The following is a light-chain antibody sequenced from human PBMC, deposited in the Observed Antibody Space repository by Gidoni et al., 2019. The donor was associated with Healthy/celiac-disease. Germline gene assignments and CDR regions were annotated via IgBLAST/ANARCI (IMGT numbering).Light chain of an antibody. CDR1: QSVSSSY. CDR2: GAS. CDR3: QQYGSSPLT. J-gene: IGKJ4*01. V-gene: IGKV3-20*01. Sequence: ETVLTQSPGTLSWSPGERATLSCRASQSVSSSYLAWYQQKPGQAPRLLIYGASSRATGIPDRFSGSGSGTDFTLTISILEPEDFAVYYCQQYGSSPLTFGGGTKVEIK.